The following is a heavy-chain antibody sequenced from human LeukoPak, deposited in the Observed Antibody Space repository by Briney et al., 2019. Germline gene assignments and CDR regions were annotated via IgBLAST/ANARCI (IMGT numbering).Heavy chain of an antibody. CDR2: ISGSGGST. D-gene: IGHD3-10*02. Sequence: GRSLRLSCAASGFTFSSYAMSWVRQAPGKGLEWVSAISGSGGSTYYADSVKGRFTISRDNSKNTLYLQMNSLRAEDTAVYYCAKERYIRGVMGYFDYWGQGTLVTVSS. CDR3: AKERYIRGVMGYFDY. V-gene: IGHV3-23*01. CDR1: GFTFSSYA. J-gene: IGHJ4*02.